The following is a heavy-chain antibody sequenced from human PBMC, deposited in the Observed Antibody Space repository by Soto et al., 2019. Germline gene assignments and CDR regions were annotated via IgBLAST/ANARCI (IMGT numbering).Heavy chain of an antibody. Sequence: QVQLQESGPGLVKPSETLSLTCTVSGGSISSYYWSWIRQPPGKGLEWIGYIYYSGITNYNPSLRRRVTISVDTSKNQFSLKLSSVTAADTAVYYCARQQWLVLTAFDIWGQGTMVTVSS. V-gene: IGHV4-59*01. D-gene: IGHD6-19*01. J-gene: IGHJ3*02. CDR2: IYYSGIT. CDR1: GGSISSYY. CDR3: ARQQWLVLTAFDI.